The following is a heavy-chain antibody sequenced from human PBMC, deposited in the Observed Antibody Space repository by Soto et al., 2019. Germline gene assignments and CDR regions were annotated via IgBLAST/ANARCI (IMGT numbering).Heavy chain of an antibody. Sequence: QVQLQESGPGLVKPSQTLSLTCTVSGGSISSGGYYWSWIRQHPGKGLEWIGYICYSGSTYYNPSLKSRVTISVDTSKNQFSLKLSSVTAADTAVYYCARDDRYSSGWYSIDYWGQGTLVTVSS. CDR2: ICYSGST. CDR1: GGSISSGGYY. CDR3: ARDDRYSSGWYSIDY. J-gene: IGHJ4*02. D-gene: IGHD6-19*01. V-gene: IGHV4-31*03.